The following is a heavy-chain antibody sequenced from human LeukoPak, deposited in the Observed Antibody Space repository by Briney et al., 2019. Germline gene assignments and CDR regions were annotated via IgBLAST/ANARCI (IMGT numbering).Heavy chain of an antibody. D-gene: IGHD6-6*01. Sequence: SETLSLTCTVSGGSISSSSYYWGWIRQPPGKGLEWIGGIYYSGSTYYNPSLKSRVTISVDTSKNQFSLKLSSVTAADTAVYYCARGIAARHFDYWGQGTLVTVSS. V-gene: IGHV4-39*01. J-gene: IGHJ4*02. CDR1: GGSISSSSYY. CDR3: ARGIAARHFDY. CDR2: IYYSGST.